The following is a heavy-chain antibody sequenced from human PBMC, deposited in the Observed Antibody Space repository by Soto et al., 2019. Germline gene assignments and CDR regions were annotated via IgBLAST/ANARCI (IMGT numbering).Heavy chain of an antibody. CDR2: INAGNGNT. J-gene: IGHJ4*02. Sequence: ASVKVSCKASGYTFTSYAMHWVRQAPGQRLEWMGWINAGNGNTKYSQKFQGRVTITRDTSASTAYMELSSLRSEDTAVYYCARYYYDSSGHLIPFDYWGQGTLVTAPQ. CDR3: ARYYYDSSGHLIPFDY. D-gene: IGHD3-22*01. CDR1: GYTFTSYA. V-gene: IGHV1-3*01.